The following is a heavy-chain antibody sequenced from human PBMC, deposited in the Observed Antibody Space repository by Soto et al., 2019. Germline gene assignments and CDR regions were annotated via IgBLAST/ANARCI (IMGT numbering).Heavy chain of an antibody. CDR2: IYWDDVK. V-gene: IGHV2-5*02. CDR1: GFSLSTSGVG. Sequence: SGPTLVNPTQTLTLTCTFSGFSLSTSGVGVGWLRQPPREALECLALIYWDDVKRYSSSLRSRLTITKDTSKNQVFLTLTNMDFVDTATFYFSHRRPYYGFWSGSPNGMDVWGQGTTVTVSS. CDR3: SHRRPYYGFWSGSPNGMDV. J-gene: IGHJ6*02. D-gene: IGHD3-3*01.